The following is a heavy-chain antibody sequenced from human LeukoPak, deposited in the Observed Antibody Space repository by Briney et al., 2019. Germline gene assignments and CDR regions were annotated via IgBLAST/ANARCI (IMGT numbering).Heavy chain of an antibody. CDR3: ARQGLGYMSETDY. CDR1: GGSISSYY. CDR2: IYYSGST. D-gene: IGHD5-24*01. Sequence: PSETLSLTCTVSGGSISSYYWSWIRQPPGRGLEWIGYIYYSGSTNYNPSLKSRVTISVDTSKNQFSPKLSSVTAADTAVYYCARQGLGYMSETDYWGQGTLVTVSS. J-gene: IGHJ4*02. V-gene: IGHV4-59*08.